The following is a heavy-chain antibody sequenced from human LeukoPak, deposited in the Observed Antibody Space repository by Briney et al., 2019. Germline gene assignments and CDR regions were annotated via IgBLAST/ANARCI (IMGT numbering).Heavy chain of an antibody. Sequence: GGSLRLSCAASGFTFSSYSMNWVRQAPGKGLEWVSSISSSSSYIYYADSMKGRFTISRDNAKNSLYLQMNSLRAEDTAVYYCAKDSSPTEWLPQPPDYWGQGTLVTVSS. D-gene: IGHD3-3*01. V-gene: IGHV3-21*01. CDR2: ISSSSSYI. CDR3: AKDSSPTEWLPQPPDY. J-gene: IGHJ4*02. CDR1: GFTFSSYS.